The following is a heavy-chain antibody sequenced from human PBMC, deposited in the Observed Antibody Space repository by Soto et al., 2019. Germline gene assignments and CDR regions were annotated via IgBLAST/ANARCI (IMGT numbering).Heavy chain of an antibody. CDR1: GYTFTGYY. V-gene: IGHV1-2*04. J-gene: IGHJ4*02. CDR2: INPNSGGT. D-gene: IGHD5-12*01. Sequence: ASVKVSCTASGYTFTGYYMHWVRQAPGQGLEWMGWINPNSGGTNYAQKFQGWVTMTRDTSISTAYMELSRLRSDDTAVYYCARGLVDIVATIGPSGVDYWGQGTLVTVSS. CDR3: ARGLVDIVATIGPSGVDY.